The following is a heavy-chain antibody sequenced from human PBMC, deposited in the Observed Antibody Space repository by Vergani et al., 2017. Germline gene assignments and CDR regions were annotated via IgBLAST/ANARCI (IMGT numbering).Heavy chain of an antibody. CDR1: GSTFSNYW. CDR3: ARLDDYGDYVGSFDY. D-gene: IGHD4-17*01. J-gene: IGHJ4*02. CDR2: IYPGDSDT. V-gene: IGHV5-51*01. Sequence: EVQLVQSGAEVKKPGESLKISCKESGSTFSNYWIGWVRQMPGKGLEFMGIIYPGDSDTRYSPSFQGQVTISADKSISTAYLQWSSLKASDTAMYYCARLDDYGDYVGSFDYWGQGTLVTVSS.